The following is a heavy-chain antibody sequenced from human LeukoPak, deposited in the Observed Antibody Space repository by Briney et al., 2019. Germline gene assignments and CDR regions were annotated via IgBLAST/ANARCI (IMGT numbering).Heavy chain of an antibody. CDR1: RYSFTGYY. V-gene: IGHV1-2*02. D-gene: IGHD3-3*01. Sequence: ASVKVSCKTSRYSFTGYYIHWVRQAPGQGLEWMGWINPNSGGTNYPQKFQDRVTMTRDTSISTAYMELSRLRSDDTAVYYCARGSLYGNYVDYWGQGTLVTVSS. J-gene: IGHJ4*02. CDR3: ARGSLYGNYVDY. CDR2: INPNSGGT.